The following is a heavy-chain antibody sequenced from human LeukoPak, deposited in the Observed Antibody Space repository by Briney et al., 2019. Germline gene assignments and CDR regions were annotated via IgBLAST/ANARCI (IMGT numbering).Heavy chain of an antibody. V-gene: IGHV4-59*01. CDR2: IYYIGST. J-gene: IGHJ4*02. D-gene: IGHD1-26*01. Sequence: SETLSLTCTVSGGSISSDYWSWVRQPPGKGREWLGYIYYIGSTNYDPSLKSRITISVDTSKSHFSLKLSSVTAADTAVYYCARVVGATGSSDYWGQGTLVTVSS. CDR1: GGSISSDY. CDR3: ARVVGATGSSDY.